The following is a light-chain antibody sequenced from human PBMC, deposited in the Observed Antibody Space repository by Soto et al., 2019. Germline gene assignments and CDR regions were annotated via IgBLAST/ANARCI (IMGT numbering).Light chain of an antibody. V-gene: IGLV7-46*01. CDR3: LLSYTSARRV. CDR1: TGAVTSGHY. J-gene: IGLJ2*01. CDR2: DTN. Sequence: QTVVTQEPSLTVCPGGTVTLTCGSSTGAVTSGHYPFWFQQKPGQAPRTLIYDTNNRHSWTPARFSGSLLGGKAALTLSGAQPEDEAEYYCLLSYTSARRVFGGGTKLTVL.